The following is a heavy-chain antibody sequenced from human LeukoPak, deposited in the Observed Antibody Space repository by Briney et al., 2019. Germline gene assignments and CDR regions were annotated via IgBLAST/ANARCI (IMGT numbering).Heavy chain of an antibody. D-gene: IGHD3-22*01. J-gene: IGHJ4*02. Sequence: GGSLRLSCVASGFTFSSYWMSWVRQAPGKGLEWVSGISGSGGSTNYADSVKGRFTISRDNSKNTLYLQMNSLRAEDTAVYYCAKSGSSGYYYYFDYWGQGTLVTVSS. CDR3: AKSGSSGYYYYFDY. CDR1: GFTFSSYW. CDR2: ISGSGGST. V-gene: IGHV3-23*01.